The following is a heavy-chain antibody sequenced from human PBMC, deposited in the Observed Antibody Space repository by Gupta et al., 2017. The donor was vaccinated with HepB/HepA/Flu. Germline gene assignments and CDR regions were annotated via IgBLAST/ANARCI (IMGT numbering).Heavy chain of an antibody. V-gene: IGHV3-7*01. CDR2: IKQDGSEK. CDR1: GFTFRPYW. J-gene: IGHJ4*02. CDR3: TRGGYSSSWFWDY. Sequence: EVQLVESGGGLVQAGGSLRLSCAASGFTFRPYWMTWVRQAPGKGPEWVANIKQDGSEKWYVDSVKGRFTISRDNAKNSLYLQMNSLRAEDTAIYYCTRGGYSSSWFWDYWGQGTLVTVSS. D-gene: IGHD6-13*01.